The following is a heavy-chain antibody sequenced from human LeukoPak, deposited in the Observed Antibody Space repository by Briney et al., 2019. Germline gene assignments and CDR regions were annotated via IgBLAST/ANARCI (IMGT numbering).Heavy chain of an antibody. Sequence: GGSPKLSCAASGFTLSDSAIHGVRHASGKGLEWVGLIDRPAKSYATAYGASVGGRFTISRDDSKNTAYLQMDSLKTEDTALYYCTRDRGTYNWLDPWGQGTLVTVSS. CDR2: IDRPAKSYAT. D-gene: IGHD1-26*01. CDR1: GFTLSDSA. V-gene: IGHV3-73*01. J-gene: IGHJ5*02. CDR3: TRDRGTYNWLDP.